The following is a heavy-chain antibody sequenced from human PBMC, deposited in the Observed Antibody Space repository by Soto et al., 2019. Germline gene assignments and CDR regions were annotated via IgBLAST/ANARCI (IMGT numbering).Heavy chain of an antibody. J-gene: IGHJ4*02. D-gene: IGHD5-18*01. V-gene: IGHV3-21*01. Sequence: PGGSLRLSCAASGFTFSSCQMNWVRQTPGRGLEWVSSIDSGSDYKYYSESVRGRFSISRDNTRKSLYLQMDNLRAEDTAVYYCARRYTYGYKSDFDYWGQGILVTVSS. CDR3: ARRYTYGYKSDFDY. CDR2: IDSGSDYK. CDR1: GFTFSSCQ.